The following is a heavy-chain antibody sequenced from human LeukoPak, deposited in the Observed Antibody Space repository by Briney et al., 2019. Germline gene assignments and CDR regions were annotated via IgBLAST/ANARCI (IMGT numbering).Heavy chain of an antibody. Sequence: PSETLSLTCTVSGDSISSGGYYWSWIRQHPGKGLEWIGYIYYSGSTYYNPSLKSRVTISVDTSKNQFSLKLSSVTAADTAVYYCATLYHNSGDYWGQGTLVTVSS. D-gene: IGHD1-1*01. V-gene: IGHV4-31*03. J-gene: IGHJ4*02. CDR2: IYYSGST. CDR1: GDSISSGGYY. CDR3: ATLYHNSGDY.